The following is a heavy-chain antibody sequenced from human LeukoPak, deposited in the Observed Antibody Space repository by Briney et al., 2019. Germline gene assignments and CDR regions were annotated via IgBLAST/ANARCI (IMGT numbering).Heavy chain of an antibody. D-gene: IGHD2-2*01. CDR1: GGSISSGSYY. V-gene: IGHV4-61*02. J-gene: IGHJ6*02. CDR2: IYTSGST. Sequence: PSETLSLTCTVSGGSISSGSYYWSWIRQPAGKGLECIGRIYTSGSTNYNPSLKSRVTISVDTSKNQFSLKLSSVTAADTAVYYCARSAAIPYYYGMDVWGQGTTVTVSS. CDR3: ARSAAIPYYYGMDV.